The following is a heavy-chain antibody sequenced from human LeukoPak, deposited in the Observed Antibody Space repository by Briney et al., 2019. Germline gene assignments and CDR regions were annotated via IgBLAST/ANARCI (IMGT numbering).Heavy chain of an antibody. CDR2: TYYRSKWYN. CDR3: ARGRYYDSSGYYKGPNWFDP. D-gene: IGHD3-22*01. Sequence: SQTLSLTCAISGDSVSSNSAAWNWIRQSPSRGLEWLGRTYYRSKWYNDYAVSVKSRITINPDTSKNQFSLQLNSVTPEDTAVYYCARGRYYDSSGYYKGPNWFDPWGQGTLVTVSP. V-gene: IGHV6-1*01. J-gene: IGHJ5*02. CDR1: GDSVSSNSAA.